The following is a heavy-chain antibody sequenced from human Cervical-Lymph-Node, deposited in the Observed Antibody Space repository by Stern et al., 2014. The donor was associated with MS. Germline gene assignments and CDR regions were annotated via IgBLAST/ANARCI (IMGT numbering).Heavy chain of an antibody. D-gene: IGHD6-13*01. CDR1: GFTFRSSG. CDR2: ISYDGINK. V-gene: IGHV3-30*18. J-gene: IGHJ6*02. Sequence: VPLVESGGGVVQPGRSLGLSYAAPGFTFRSSGMHWVRQAPGMGLEWVAVISYDGINKYYADSVKGRFTISRDNSKNTLYLQMNSLRAEDTAVYYCAKDHLRIAAAGMYYYGMDVWGQGTTVTVSS. CDR3: AKDHLRIAAAGMYYYGMDV.